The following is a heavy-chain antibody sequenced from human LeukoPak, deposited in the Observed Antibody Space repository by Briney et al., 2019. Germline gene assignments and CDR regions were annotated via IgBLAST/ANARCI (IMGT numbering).Heavy chain of an antibody. CDR3: ASFERTVAGPYNWFDP. CDR2: IIPILGIA. V-gene: IGHV1-69*04. J-gene: IGHJ5*02. Sequence: SVKVSCKASGGTFSSYAISWVRQAPGQGLEWMGRIIPILGIANYAQKFQGRVTITADKSTSTAYMELSSLRSEDTAVYYCASFERTVAGPYNWFDPWGQGTLVTVSS. D-gene: IGHD6-19*01. CDR1: GGTFSSYA.